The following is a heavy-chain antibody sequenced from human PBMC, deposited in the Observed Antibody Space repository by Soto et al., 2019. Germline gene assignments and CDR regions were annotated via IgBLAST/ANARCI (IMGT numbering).Heavy chain of an antibody. CDR3: VRDQLYYYDIFGRPLNGFDI. Sequence: GGSLRLSCAVSGFIFSRYSMNWVRQAPGKGLEWVSSIGTSGSYIYDTDSVKGRFTISRDNTKDSLYLQMNSLGAEDTALYYCVRDQLYYYDIFGRPLNGFDIWGQGTMVTVSS. V-gene: IGHV3-21*01. CDR2: IGTSGSYI. CDR1: GFIFSRYS. D-gene: IGHD3-22*01. J-gene: IGHJ3*02.